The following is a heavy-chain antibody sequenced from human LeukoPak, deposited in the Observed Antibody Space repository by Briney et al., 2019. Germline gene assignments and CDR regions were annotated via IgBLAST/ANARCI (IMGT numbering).Heavy chain of an antibody. CDR2: IYHSGST. D-gene: IGHD6-6*01. V-gene: IGHV4-30-2*01. CDR1: GGSISSGGYY. Sequence: PSETLSLTCTVSGGSISSGGYYWSWIRQPPGKGLEWIGYIYHSGSTYYNSSLKSRVTISVDRSKNQFSLKLSSVTAADTAVYYCARARSSSAPSYYYYYYMDVWGKGTTVTVSS. CDR3: ARARSSSAPSYYYYYYMDV. J-gene: IGHJ6*03.